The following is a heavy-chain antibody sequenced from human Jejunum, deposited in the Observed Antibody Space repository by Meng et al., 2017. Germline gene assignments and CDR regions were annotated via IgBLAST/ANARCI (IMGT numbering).Heavy chain of an antibody. J-gene: IGHJ4*02. V-gene: IGHV3-72*01. CDR3: AGGRPESAPFDY. CDR1: GFSFSDHL. Sequence: GESLKISCATSGFSFSDHLMDWVRQAPGKGLEWVGRSRSKASGYTTEYAASVRGRFTVSRDGSENSLFLQMNSLKAEDTAVYYCAGGRPESAPFDYWGRGTLVTVSS. D-gene: IGHD1-1*01. CDR2: SRSKASGYTT.